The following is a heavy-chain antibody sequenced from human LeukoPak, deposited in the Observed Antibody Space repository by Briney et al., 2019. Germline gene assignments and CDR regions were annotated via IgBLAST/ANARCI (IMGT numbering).Heavy chain of an antibody. Sequence: GGTLRLSCAASGFTFSSYGMSWVRQAPGKGLEWVSAISGSGGSTYYGDSVKGRFTISRDNSKNTLYLQMNSLRAEDTAVYYCAKDVLAGAGGFFDYWGQGTLVTVSS. J-gene: IGHJ4*02. CDR1: GFTFSSYG. CDR2: ISGSGGST. D-gene: IGHD1-26*01. V-gene: IGHV3-23*01. CDR3: AKDVLAGAGGFFDY.